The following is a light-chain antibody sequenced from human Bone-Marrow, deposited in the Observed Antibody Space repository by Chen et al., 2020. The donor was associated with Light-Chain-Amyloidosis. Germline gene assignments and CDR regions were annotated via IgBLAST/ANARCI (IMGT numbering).Light chain of an antibody. Sequence: DIQMTQSPSSLSASVGDRVTITCRANQNIGNYLNWYQHRPGKAPNLLIYSTSSLLRGVPSRFSGSGSGKDFTLTISSLQPEDFATYYCQQNYSPPQFTFGGGTTVEI. CDR3: QQNYSPPQFT. V-gene: IGKV1-39*01. CDR2: STS. J-gene: IGKJ4*01. CDR1: QNIGNY.